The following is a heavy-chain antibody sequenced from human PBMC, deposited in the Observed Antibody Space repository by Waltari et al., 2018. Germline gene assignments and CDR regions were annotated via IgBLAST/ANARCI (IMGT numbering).Heavy chain of an antibody. J-gene: IGHJ4*02. CDR3: AKDQAAAYPY. Sequence: EVQLLESGGGLVQPGGSLRLSCAASGFTFSSYAMSWVRQAPGKGLEWVSVIYSGGSTYYAGSVKGRFTISRDNSKNTLYLQMNSLRAEDTAVYYCAKDQAAAYPYWGQGTLVTVSS. D-gene: IGHD6-13*01. CDR1: GFTFSSYA. CDR2: IYSGGST. V-gene: IGHV3-23*03.